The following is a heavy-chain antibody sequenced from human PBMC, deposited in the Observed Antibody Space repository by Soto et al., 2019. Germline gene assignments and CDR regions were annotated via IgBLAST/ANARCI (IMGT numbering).Heavy chain of an antibody. CDR1: GGSFSGYY. CDR3: ARDAVATMP. J-gene: IGHJ5*02. Sequence: QVQLQQWGAGLLKPSETLSLTCAVYGGSFSGYYWSWIRQPPGKGLEWIGEINHSGSTNYNPSLQSRVTISVDTTQHPFSLQLSSVTAADTAVYDCARDAVATMPWGQGTLVTVSS. D-gene: IGHD5-12*01. V-gene: IGHV4-34*01. CDR2: INHSGST.